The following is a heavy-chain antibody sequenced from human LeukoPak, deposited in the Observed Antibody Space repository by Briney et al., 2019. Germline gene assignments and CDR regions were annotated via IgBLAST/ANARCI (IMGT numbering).Heavy chain of an antibody. D-gene: IGHD6-13*01. CDR2: ITSSINYI. CDR3: ARGVAAAGTDY. J-gene: IGHJ4*02. Sequence: GGSLRLSCAASGFTFSTYSMNWVRQAPGKGLEWVSSITSSINYIYYADSVKGRFTISRDNAKNSLYLQMNSLRAEDTAVYYCARGVAAAGTDYWGQGTLVTVSS. CDR1: GFTFSTYS. V-gene: IGHV3-21*01.